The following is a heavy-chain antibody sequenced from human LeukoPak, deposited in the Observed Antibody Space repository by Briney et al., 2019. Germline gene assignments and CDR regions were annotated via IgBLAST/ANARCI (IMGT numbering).Heavy chain of an antibody. V-gene: IGHV3-23*01. D-gene: IGHD2-15*01. CDR3: AKVRVGTAHFDY. CDR2: ISGSGGST. Sequence: GGSLRLSCAASGFTFSSYAMSWVRQAPGKGLEWVSAISGSGGSTYYADSVKGRFTISRDNSKNTLYLQMNSLKPEDTAVYYCAKVRVGTAHFDYWGQGTLVTVSS. CDR1: GFTFSSYA. J-gene: IGHJ4*02.